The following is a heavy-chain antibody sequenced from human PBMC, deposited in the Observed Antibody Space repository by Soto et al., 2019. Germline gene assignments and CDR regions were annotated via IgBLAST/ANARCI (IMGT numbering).Heavy chain of an antibody. D-gene: IGHD3-10*01. CDR2: MNPNSGNT. CDR1: GYTFTSYD. Sequence: ASVKVSCKASGYTFTSYDINWVRQATGQGLEWMGWMNPNSGNTGYAQKFQGRVTMTRNTSISTAYMELSSLRSEDTAVYYCARGDISYPLRRESEGYYYYMDVWGKGTTVTVSS. J-gene: IGHJ6*03. CDR3: ARGDISYPLRRESEGYYYYMDV. V-gene: IGHV1-8*01.